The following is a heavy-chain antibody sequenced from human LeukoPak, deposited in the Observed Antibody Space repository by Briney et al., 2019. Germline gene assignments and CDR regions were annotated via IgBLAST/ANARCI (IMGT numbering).Heavy chain of an antibody. CDR3: ATSIAGGGRTNFDY. J-gene: IGHJ4*02. CDR1: GYTLTELS. D-gene: IGHD6-19*01. Sequence: ASVTVSRKLSGYTLTELSMHGVGQAPGKGGEGMGGFDPEDWETNHAHNSQDRVNMSEDTSTDTADIELSSLRSEETAVYYCATSIAGGGRTNFDYWGQGTVVTVSS. V-gene: IGHV1-24*01. CDR2: FDPEDWET.